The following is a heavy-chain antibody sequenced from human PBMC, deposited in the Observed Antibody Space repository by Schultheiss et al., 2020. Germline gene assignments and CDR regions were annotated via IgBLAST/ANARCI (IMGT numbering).Heavy chain of an antibody. CDR2: ISYDGSNK. CDR1: GFTFSSYG. V-gene: IGHV3-33*05. D-gene: IGHD2-2*01. CDR3: ARDYCSSTSCYVAYYYGMDV. J-gene: IGHJ6*02. Sequence: GGSLRLSCAASGFTFSSYGMHWVRQAPGKGLEWVAVISYDGSNKYYADSVKGRFTISRDNSKNTLYLQMNSLRAEDTAVYYCARDYCSSTSCYVAYYYGMDVWGQGTTVTVSS.